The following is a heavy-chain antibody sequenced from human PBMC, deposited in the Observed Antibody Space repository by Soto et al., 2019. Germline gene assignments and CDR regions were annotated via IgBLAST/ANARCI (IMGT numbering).Heavy chain of an antibody. V-gene: IGHV4-30-4*08. J-gene: IGHJ6*02. CDR1: VGSISSDYYH. CDR3: AREADGGDCLDV. Sequence: QVQLQQSGPGLVEPSQTLSLTCTVSVGSISSDYYHWTWIRQSPGKGLEWIGYIHHSGSILYNPSLKSRVTISVDTSKNQFSLHLSSVTAADTAVYFCAREADGGDCLDVWGQGTTVTVSS. D-gene: IGHD2-21*02. CDR2: IHHSGSI.